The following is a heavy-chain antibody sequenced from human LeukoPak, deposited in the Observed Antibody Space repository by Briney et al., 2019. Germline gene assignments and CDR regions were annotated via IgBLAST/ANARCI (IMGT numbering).Heavy chain of an antibody. V-gene: IGHV3-23*01. CDR3: VKDAQWSFAD. D-gene: IGHD3-10*01. CDR2: ISSTGGTA. CDR1: GFTFSSFG. J-gene: IGHJ4*02. Sequence: PGGSLRLSCAASGFTFSSFGMSWVRQAPGKGLEWVSAISSTGGTAYYADSVKGRFTISRDTSKNTLYLQMNSLRPEDTAIYYCVKDAQWSFADWGQGTLVTVSS.